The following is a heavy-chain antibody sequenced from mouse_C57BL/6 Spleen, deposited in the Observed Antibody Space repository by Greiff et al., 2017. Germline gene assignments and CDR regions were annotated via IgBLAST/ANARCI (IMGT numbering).Heavy chain of an antibody. CDR1: GFTFSDYY. CDR2: ISNGGGST. J-gene: IGHJ4*01. CDR3: ARRATGNYAMDY. V-gene: IGHV5-12*01. Sequence: EVQLVESGGGLVQPGGSLKLSCAASGFTFSDYYMYWVRQTPEKRLEWVAYISNGGGSTYYPDTVKGRFTISRDNAKNTLYLQMSRLKSEDTAMYYCARRATGNYAMDYWGQGTSVTVSS. D-gene: IGHD4-1*01.